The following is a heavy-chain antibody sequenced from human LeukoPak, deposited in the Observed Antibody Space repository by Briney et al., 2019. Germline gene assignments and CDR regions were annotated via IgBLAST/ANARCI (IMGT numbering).Heavy chain of an antibody. D-gene: IGHD5-12*01. CDR2: IYYSGST. CDR1: GGXISSYY. Sequence: PSETLSLTCTVSGGXISSYYWSWIRQPPGKGLEWIGYIYYSGSTNYNPSLKSRVTISVDTSKNQFSLKLSSVTAADTAVYYCAKYSGYDWYFDCWGQGTLVTVSS. CDR3: AKYSGYDWYFDC. V-gene: IGHV4-59*08. J-gene: IGHJ4*02.